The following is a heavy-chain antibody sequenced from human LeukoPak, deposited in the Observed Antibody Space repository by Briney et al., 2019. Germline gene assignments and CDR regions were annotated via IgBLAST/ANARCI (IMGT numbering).Heavy chain of an antibody. J-gene: IGHJ5*02. CDR1: GGSFSGYY. D-gene: IGHD4-23*01. CDR2: INHSGST. Sequence: SETLSLTCAVYGGSFSGYYWSWIRQPPGKGLEWIGEINHSGSTNYNPSLKSRVTISVDTSKNQFSLKLSSVTAADTAVCYCARRETTVVTPNKNWFDPWGQGTLVTVSS. V-gene: IGHV4-34*01. CDR3: ARRETTVVTPNKNWFDP.